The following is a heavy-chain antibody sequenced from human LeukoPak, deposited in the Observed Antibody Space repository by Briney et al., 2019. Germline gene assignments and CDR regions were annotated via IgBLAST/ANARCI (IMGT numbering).Heavy chain of an antibody. Sequence: ASVKVSCKASGATFISYAMSWVRQAPGQGLEWMGGIIPIFGTANYAQKFQGRVTITADKSTSTAYMEVSGLRSEDTAVYYCARDGISYGSGSYSHFDYWGQGTLVTVSS. CDR2: IIPIFGTA. V-gene: IGHV1-69*06. J-gene: IGHJ4*02. D-gene: IGHD3-10*01. CDR3: ARDGISYGSGSYSHFDY. CDR1: GATFISYA.